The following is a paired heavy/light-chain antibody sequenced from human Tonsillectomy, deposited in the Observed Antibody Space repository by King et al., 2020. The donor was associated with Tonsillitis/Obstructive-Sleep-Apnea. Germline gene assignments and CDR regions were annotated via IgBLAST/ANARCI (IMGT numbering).Heavy chain of an antibody. CDR2: ISGSGGST. CDR3: AKSVEGYDFWSGYYTAPTN. J-gene: IGHJ4*02. CDR1: GFTFSSYA. V-gene: IGHV3-23*01. D-gene: IGHD3-3*01. Sequence: EVQLLESGGGLVQPGGSLRLSCAASGFTFSSYAMSWVRQAPGKGLEWVSAISGSGGSTYYADSVKGRFTISRDNSKNTLYLQMNSLRAEDTAVYYCAKSVEGYDFWSGYYTAPTNWGQGTLVTVSS.
Light chain of an antibody. CDR2: RNN. J-gene: IGLJ3*02. CDR1: SSNIGSNY. CDR3: AAWDDSLRGV. V-gene: IGLV1-47*01. Sequence: QSVLTQPPSASGTPGQRVTISCSGSSSNIGSNYVYWYQQLPGTAPKLLIYRNNQRPSGVPDRFSGSKSGTSASLAISGLRSEDEADYYCAAWDDSLRGVFGGGTKLTVL.